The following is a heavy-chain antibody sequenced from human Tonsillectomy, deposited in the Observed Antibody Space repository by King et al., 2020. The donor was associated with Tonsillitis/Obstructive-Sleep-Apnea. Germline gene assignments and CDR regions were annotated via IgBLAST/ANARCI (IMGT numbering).Heavy chain of an antibody. CDR2: IDHSGST. CDR3: AREITTDAFDI. V-gene: IGHV4-34*01. CDR1: GGSFSGYY. Sequence: VQLQQWGAGLLKPSETLSLTCAVYGGSFSGYYWSWIRQPPGKGLEWIGEIDHSGSTNYNPSLKSRVTISADTSKTQLSLKLSSVTAADTAVYYCAREITTDAFDIWGKGTMVTVSS. D-gene: IGHD3-3*01. J-gene: IGHJ3*02.